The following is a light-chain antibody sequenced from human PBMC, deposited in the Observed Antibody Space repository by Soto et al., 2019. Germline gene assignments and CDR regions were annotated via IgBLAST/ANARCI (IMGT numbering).Light chain of an antibody. V-gene: IGKV3D-15*01. CDR1: QSVSSK. CDR2: GAS. J-gene: IGKJ1*01. Sequence: ETVMTQSPATLSVSPGERATLSCRASQSVSSKLAWYQQKPGQAPRLLIYGASTRATGIPARFSGSGSGTDFTLTISSLQPEDFATYYCLQDFNYPWTFGQGTKVDI. CDR3: LQDFNYPWT.